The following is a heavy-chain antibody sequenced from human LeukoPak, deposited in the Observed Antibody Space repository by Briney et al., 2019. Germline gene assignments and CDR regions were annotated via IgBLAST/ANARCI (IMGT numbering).Heavy chain of an antibody. V-gene: IGHV3-30*18. Sequence: GGSLRLSCAASGFTFSSYGMHWVRQAPGKGLEWVAVISYDGSNKYYADSVKGRFTISRDNSKNTLYLQMNSLRAEDTAVYYCAKFGRGDFDYWGQGTLVTVS. J-gene: IGHJ4*02. CDR2: ISYDGSNK. D-gene: IGHD3-10*01. CDR1: GFTFSSYG. CDR3: AKFGRGDFDY.